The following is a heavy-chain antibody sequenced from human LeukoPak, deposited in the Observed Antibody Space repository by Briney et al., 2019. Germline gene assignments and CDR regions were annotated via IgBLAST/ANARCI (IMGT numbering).Heavy chain of an antibody. J-gene: IGHJ5*02. CDR3: AKSSRDGITGTTGWFDP. CDR1: GFTFSSYW. Sequence: GGSLRLSCAASGFTFSSYWMSWVRQAPGKGLEWVANIKQDGSEKYYADSVKGRFTISRDNAKNSLYPQMNSLRAEDTALYYCAKSSRDGITGTTGWFDPWGQGTLVTVSS. V-gene: IGHV3-7*03. CDR2: IKQDGSEK. D-gene: IGHD1-7*01.